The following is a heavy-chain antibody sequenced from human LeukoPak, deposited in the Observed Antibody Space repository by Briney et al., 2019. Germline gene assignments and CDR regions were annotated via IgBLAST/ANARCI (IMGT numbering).Heavy chain of an antibody. Sequence: PSETLSLTCTVSGGSISSYYWSWIRQPPGKGLEWIGYIYYSGSTNYNPSLKSRVTISVDTSKNQFSLKLSSVTAADTAVYYCARHNYVLRLDYWGQGTLVTVSS. CDR3: ARHNYVLRLDY. J-gene: IGHJ4*02. D-gene: IGHD4-11*01. CDR2: IYYSGST. CDR1: GGSISSYY. V-gene: IGHV4-59*01.